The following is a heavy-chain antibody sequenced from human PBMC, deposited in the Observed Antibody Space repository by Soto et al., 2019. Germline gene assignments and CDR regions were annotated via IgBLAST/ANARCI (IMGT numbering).Heavy chain of an antibody. CDR2: IYYSGST. J-gene: IGHJ4*02. CDR3: ARDKWNYFDY. CDR1: GGSISSYY. V-gene: IGHV4-59*01. Sequence: SETLSLTCTVSGGSISSYYWSWIRQPSGKGLEWIGYIYYSGSTNYNPSLKSRVTISVDTSKNQFSLKLSSVTAADTAVYDCARDKWNYFDYWGKGTLVTVYS. D-gene: IGHD1-26*01.